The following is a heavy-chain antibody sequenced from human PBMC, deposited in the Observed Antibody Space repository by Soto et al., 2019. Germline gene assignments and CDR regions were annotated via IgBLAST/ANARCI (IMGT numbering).Heavy chain of an antibody. CDR1: GYTFTSYD. CDR2: MNPNSGNT. J-gene: IGHJ4*02. Sequence: QVQLVQSGAEVKKPGASVKVSCKASGYTFTSYDINWVRQATGQGLEWMGWMNPNSGNTGYAQKFQGRVTMTRNTSKSTAYMELSSLSSEATAVYYCARVSWYSSSIPLYYFDYWGQGDLVTVSS. CDR3: ARVSWYSSSIPLYYFDY. D-gene: IGHD6-6*01. V-gene: IGHV1-8*01.